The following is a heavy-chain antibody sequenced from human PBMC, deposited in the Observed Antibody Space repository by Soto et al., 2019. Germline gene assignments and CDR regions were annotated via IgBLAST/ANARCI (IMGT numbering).Heavy chain of an antibody. CDR3: AKEGYDILTGYYGLDY. CDR1: GFIFRSYA. V-gene: IGHV3-23*01. J-gene: IGHJ4*02. Sequence: GGSLRLSCAVSGFIFRSYAMSWVRQAPGKGLEWVSGISGSGGSTYYADSVKGRFTISRDNSNNTLYLQMNSLRAEDTAVYYCAKEGYDILTGYYGLDYWGQGTLVTVSS. D-gene: IGHD3-9*01. CDR2: ISGSGGST.